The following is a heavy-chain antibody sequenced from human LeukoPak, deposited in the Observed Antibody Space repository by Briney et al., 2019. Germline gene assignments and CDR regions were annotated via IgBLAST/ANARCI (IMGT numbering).Heavy chain of an antibody. V-gene: IGHV3-23*01. Sequence: TGGSLRLSXAAXGFTFSSYAMSWVRQAPGKGLEGGSAISGSGGSTYSADSVKGRFTISRDNSKNTLYLQMNSLRAEDTAVYYCAKHPQLRYFDWFPTFFDWGQGTLVTVSS. J-gene: IGHJ4*02. D-gene: IGHD3-9*01. CDR1: GFTFSSYA. CDR3: AKHPQLRYFDWFPTFFD. CDR2: ISGSGGST.